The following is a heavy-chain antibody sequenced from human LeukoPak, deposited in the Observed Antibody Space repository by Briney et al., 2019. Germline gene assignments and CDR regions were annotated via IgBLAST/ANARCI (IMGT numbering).Heavy chain of an antibody. Sequence: GGSLRPSCAASGFTFSSYSMNWVRQAPGKGLEWVSSISSSSSYIYYADSVKGRFTISRDNAKNSLYLQMNSLRAEDTAVYYCARDRITMGDLPDYWGQGTLVTVSS. CDR1: GFTFSSYS. V-gene: IGHV3-21*01. J-gene: IGHJ4*02. D-gene: IGHD3-10*01. CDR3: ARDRITMGDLPDY. CDR2: ISSSSSYI.